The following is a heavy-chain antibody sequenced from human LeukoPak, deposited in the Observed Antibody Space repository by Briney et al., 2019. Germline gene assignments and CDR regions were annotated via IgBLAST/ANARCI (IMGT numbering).Heavy chain of an antibody. J-gene: IGHJ4*02. CDR3: ARNYGDPSNVDY. V-gene: IGHV3-30*02. Sequence: GGSLRLSCAASGFTFSNYGVHWVRQAPGKGLEWVAFIRYDGSTKYYADSVKGRFTISRDNAKNSLYLQMNSLRAEDTAVYYCARNYGDPSNVDYWGQGTLVTVSS. CDR2: IRYDGSTK. D-gene: IGHD4-17*01. CDR1: GFTFSNYG.